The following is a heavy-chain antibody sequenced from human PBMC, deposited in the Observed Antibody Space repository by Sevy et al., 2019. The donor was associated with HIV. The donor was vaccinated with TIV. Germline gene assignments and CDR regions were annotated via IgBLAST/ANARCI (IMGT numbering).Heavy chain of an antibody. J-gene: IGHJ4*02. Sequence: GGSLRLSCEASEFTFSDYNMNWVRQAPGKGLEWVSYISSAGLSIFYVNSVKGRFTVSRDNARDSLFLQMDSLRAEDTAVYYCARDVEYYYDSSGHYYPTSSFDSWGRGTLVTVSS. V-gene: IGHV3-48*01. D-gene: IGHD3-22*01. CDR1: EFTFSDYN. CDR2: ISSAGLSI. CDR3: ARDVEYYYDSSGHYYPTSSFDS.